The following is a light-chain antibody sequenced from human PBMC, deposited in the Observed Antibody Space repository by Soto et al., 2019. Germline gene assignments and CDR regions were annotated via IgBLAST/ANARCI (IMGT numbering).Light chain of an antibody. J-gene: IGKJ1*01. Sequence: EIVLTQSPGTLFLSPGERATLSCRASQSIGSRYLAWYQQKAGQAPRLLIFGASFRAPDIPDRFSGSGSGTNFTLTISRLEPEDFAVYFCQQFGSSPPWTFGQGTKVDIK. V-gene: IGKV3-20*01. CDR3: QQFGSSPPWT. CDR2: GAS. CDR1: QSIGSRY.